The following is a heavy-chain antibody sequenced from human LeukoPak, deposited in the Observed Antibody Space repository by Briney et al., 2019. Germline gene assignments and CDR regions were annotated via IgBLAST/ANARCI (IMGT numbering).Heavy chain of an antibody. J-gene: IGHJ4*02. V-gene: IGHV3-23*01. D-gene: IGHD1-26*01. CDR2: ISGSGGST. Sequence: PGGSLRLSCAAYGFTFSSYAMTWVRQAPGKGLEWVSSISGSGGSTYNADSVRGRFTISRDNSKSTLYLEVNSLRAEDTAVYYCAKASGSVGTNKAFDYWGQGTLVTVSS. CDR1: GFTFSSYA. CDR3: AKASGSVGTNKAFDY.